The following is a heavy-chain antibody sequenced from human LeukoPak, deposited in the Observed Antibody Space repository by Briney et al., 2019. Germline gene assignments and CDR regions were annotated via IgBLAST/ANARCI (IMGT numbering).Heavy chain of an antibody. D-gene: IGHD6-13*01. CDR3: ARGPLSRPSIAAAVIFGLGY. CDR2: TYYRSKWYN. Sequence: SQTLSLTCAISGDSVSSNSAAWNWIRQSPSRGLEWLGRTYYRSKWYNDYAVSVKSRITINPDTSKNQFSLQLNSVTPEDTAVYYCARGPLSRPSIAAAVIFGLGYWGQGTLVTVSS. V-gene: IGHV6-1*01. J-gene: IGHJ4*02. CDR1: GDSVSSNSAA.